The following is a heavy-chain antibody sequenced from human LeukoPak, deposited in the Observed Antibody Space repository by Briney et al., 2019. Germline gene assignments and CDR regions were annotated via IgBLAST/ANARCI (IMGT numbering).Heavy chain of an antibody. CDR3: ATYYDILTGYFFDY. CDR1: GFTFSSYE. J-gene: IGHJ4*02. V-gene: IGHV3-48*03. D-gene: IGHD3-9*01. Sequence: GGSLRHSCAASGFTFSSYEMNWVRQAPGKGLEWVSYISSSGSTIYYADSVKGRFTISRDNAKNSLYLQMNSLRAEDTAVYYCATYYDILTGYFFDYWGQGTLVTVSS. CDR2: ISSSGSTI.